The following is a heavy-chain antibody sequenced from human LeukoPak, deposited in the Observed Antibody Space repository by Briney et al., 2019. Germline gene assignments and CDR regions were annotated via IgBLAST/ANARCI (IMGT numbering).Heavy chain of an antibody. CDR2: ISSSSSYI. CDR1: GFTFSSYS. Sequence: GGSLRLSCAASGFTFSSYSMNWVRQAPGKGLEWVSSISSSSSYIYYADSVKGRFTISRDNAKNSLYLQMNSLRAEDTAVYYCARDPVLLWFGGKANYYGMDVWGQGTTVTDSS. J-gene: IGHJ6*02. CDR3: ARDPVLLWFGGKANYYGMDV. D-gene: IGHD3-10*01. V-gene: IGHV3-21*01.